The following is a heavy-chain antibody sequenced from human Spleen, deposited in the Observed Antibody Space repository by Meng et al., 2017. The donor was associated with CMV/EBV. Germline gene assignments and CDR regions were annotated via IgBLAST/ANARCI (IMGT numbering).Heavy chain of an antibody. CDR1: GFTFSRYW. J-gene: IGHJ4*02. V-gene: IGHV3-7*03. Sequence: GGSLRLSCAASGFTFSRYWMSWVRQAPGKGLEWVANIKQDGSEKYYVDSVKGRFTISRDNAKNSLYLQMNSLRAEDTALYYCAKDTGTLLNYFDYWGQGTLVTVSS. CDR2: IKQDGSEK. D-gene: IGHD4-17*01. CDR3: AKDTGTLLNYFDY.